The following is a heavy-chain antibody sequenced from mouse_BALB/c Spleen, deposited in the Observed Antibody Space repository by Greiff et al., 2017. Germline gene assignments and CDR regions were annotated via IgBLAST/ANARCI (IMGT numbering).Heavy chain of an antibody. D-gene: IGHD3-1*01. CDR3: TRKGALYYFDY. CDR1: GYTFTSYW. CDR2: IYPSDSYT. Sequence: QVQLQQPGAELVRPGASVKLSCKASGYTFTSYWINWVKQRPGQGLEWIGNIYPSDSYTNYNKKFKDKATLTVDKSSSTAYMQLSSPTSEDSAVYYSTRKGALYYFDYWGQGTTLTVSS. V-gene: IGHV1-69*02. J-gene: IGHJ2*01.